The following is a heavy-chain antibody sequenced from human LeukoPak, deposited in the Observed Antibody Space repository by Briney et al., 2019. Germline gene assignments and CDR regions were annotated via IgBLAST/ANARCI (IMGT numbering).Heavy chain of an antibody. J-gene: IGHJ4*02. CDR2: IVVGSGNT. CDR1: GFTFTSSA. V-gene: IGHV1-58*02. CDR3: ARDRERIWRRTYFDY. Sequence: ASVKVSCKASGFTFTSSAMQWVRQARGQRLEWIGWIVVGSGNTNYAQKFQERVTITRDMSTSTAYMELSSLRSEDTAVYYCARDRERIWRRTYFDYWGQGTLVTVSS. D-gene: IGHD2-15*01.